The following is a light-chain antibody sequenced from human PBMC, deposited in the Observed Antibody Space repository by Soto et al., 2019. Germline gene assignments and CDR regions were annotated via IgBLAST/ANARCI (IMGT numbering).Light chain of an antibody. Sequence: DIQMTQSPSSLSASVGDRVTITCRASQIINSYLNWYQQKPGKAPKLLMYAVSTLQSGFSSRFSGSGSGTDFTLTISSLQPEDFATYYCQQSSTYPLTFGGGTRVDIK. CDR1: QIINSY. CDR2: AVS. V-gene: IGKV1-39*01. CDR3: QQSSTYPLT. J-gene: IGKJ4*01.